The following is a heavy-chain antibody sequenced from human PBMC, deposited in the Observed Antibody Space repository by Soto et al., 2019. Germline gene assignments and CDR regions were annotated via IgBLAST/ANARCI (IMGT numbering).Heavy chain of an antibody. CDR3: AREISSSWYDY. CDR1: GGSVSSGSYY. J-gene: IGHJ4*02. V-gene: IGHV4-61*01. Sequence: PSETLSLTCTVSGGSVSSGSYYWSWIRQPPGKGLEWIGYIYYSGSTNYNPSLKSRVTISVDTSKNQFSLKLSSVTAADTAVYYCAREISSSWYDYWGQGTLVTVSS. CDR2: IYYSGST. D-gene: IGHD6-13*01.